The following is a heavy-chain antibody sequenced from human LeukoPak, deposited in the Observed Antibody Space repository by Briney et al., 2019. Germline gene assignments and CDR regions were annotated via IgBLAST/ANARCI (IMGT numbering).Heavy chain of an antibody. Sequence: GGSLRLSCAASGFTFSNAWMNWVRQAPGKGLERVGRIKSKTDGGTTDYAAPVKGRFTISRDDSKNTLYLQMNSLKTEDTAVYYCTTDPNYYDSSGYYVTFDYWGQGTLVTVSS. CDR1: GFTFSNAW. D-gene: IGHD3-22*01. CDR3: TTDPNYYDSSGYYVTFDY. V-gene: IGHV3-15*07. J-gene: IGHJ4*02. CDR2: IKSKTDGGTT.